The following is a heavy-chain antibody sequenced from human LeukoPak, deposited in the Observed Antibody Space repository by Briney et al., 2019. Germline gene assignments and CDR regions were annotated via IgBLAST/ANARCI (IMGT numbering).Heavy chain of an antibody. CDR3: ARDDIIAAAFDY. J-gene: IGHJ4*02. Sequence: PGGSLRLSCAASGFTFSSYWMHWVRHAPGKGLVWVSRINSDGSSTSYADSVKGRFTISRDNAKNTLYLQMNSLRAEDTAVYYCARDDIIAAAFDYWGQGTLVTVSS. CDR1: GFTFSSYW. D-gene: IGHD6-13*01. CDR2: INSDGSST. V-gene: IGHV3-74*01.